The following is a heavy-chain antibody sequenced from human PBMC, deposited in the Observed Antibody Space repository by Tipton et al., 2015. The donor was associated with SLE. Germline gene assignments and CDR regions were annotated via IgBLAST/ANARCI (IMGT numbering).Heavy chain of an antibody. D-gene: IGHD6-13*01. CDR2: IYYSGST. J-gene: IGHJ3*02. CDR1: GGSFSGYY. CDR3: ARDHGIAAKRARAFDI. Sequence: TLSLTCAVYGGSFSGYYWSWIRQPPGKGLEWIGYIYYSGSTNYNPSLKSRVTISVDTSKNQFSLKLSSVTAADTAVYYCARDHGIAAKRARAFDIWGQGTMVTVSS. V-gene: IGHV4-59*01.